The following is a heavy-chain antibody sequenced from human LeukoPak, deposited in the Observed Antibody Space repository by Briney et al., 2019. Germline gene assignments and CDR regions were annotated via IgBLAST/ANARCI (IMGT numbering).Heavy chain of an antibody. D-gene: IGHD6-19*01. J-gene: IGHJ6*04. CDR3: ATVRAFATIAVRGCNV. V-gene: IGHV1-24*01. CDR1: GDTLTEVP. Sequence: VASVKVSCKHSGDTLTEVPMCWVRQAPGKGLEWMGGFYPEKGETNYAQKLQGRVTMTEDTSTDTAYMELSSLRSEETAIYYCATVRAFATIAVRGCNVWGKGTTVTVSS. CDR2: FYPEKGET.